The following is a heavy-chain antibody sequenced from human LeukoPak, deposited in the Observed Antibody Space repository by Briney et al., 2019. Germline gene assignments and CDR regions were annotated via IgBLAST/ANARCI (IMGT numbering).Heavy chain of an antibody. J-gene: IGHJ6*03. CDR2: ILYNGRKT. Sequence: GGSLRLSCAASGFPFSGYAMHWVRQAPGKGLEWVALILYNGRKTYYADSVKGRFTISSDTSTNTLYLQMHSLRPEDMAVYFCARDPYDTSGYYNDYNSHYMDVWGRGTTVTVSS. D-gene: IGHD3-22*01. V-gene: IGHV3-30*01. CDR1: GFPFSGYA. CDR3: ARDPYDTSGYYNDYNSHYMDV.